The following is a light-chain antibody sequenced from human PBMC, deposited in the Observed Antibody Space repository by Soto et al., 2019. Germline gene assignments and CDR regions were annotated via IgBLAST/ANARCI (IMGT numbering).Light chain of an antibody. V-gene: IGLV2-8*01. J-gene: IGLJ2*01. CDR1: SSDVGGYNY. CDR2: EVS. CDR3: SSYAGSNNLV. Sequence: QPALTQPPSAPGSPGQSVTISCTGTSSDVGGYNYVSWYQQHPGKAPKLMIYEVSKRPSGVPDRFSGSKSGNTASLTVSGLQAEDEADYYCSSYAGSNNLVFGGGTKVTVL.